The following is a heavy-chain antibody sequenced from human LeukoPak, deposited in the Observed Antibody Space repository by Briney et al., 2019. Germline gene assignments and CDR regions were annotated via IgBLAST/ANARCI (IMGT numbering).Heavy chain of an antibody. Sequence: PGGSLRLSCAASGFTFDDYGMSWVRQAPGKGLEWVSGINWNGGSTGYADSVKSRFTISRDNAKNSLYLQMNSLRAEDTALYHCARDLVSDYYGSGSYSPNWFDPWGQGTLVTVSS. CDR1: GFTFDDYG. J-gene: IGHJ5*02. D-gene: IGHD3-10*01. CDR2: INWNGGST. CDR3: ARDLVSDYYGSGSYSPNWFDP. V-gene: IGHV3-20*01.